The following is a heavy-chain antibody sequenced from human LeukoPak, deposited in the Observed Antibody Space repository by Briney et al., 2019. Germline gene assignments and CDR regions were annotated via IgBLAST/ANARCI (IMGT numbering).Heavy chain of an antibody. CDR2: ISGYNGNT. CDR3: ARDPGYSSSWNAFDI. V-gene: IGHV1-18*01. Sequence: ASVKVSCKAFGYTFTNFGVSWVRQVPGQGLEWMGWISGYNGNTNYGQKVRGRVTMTTDTSTATAYMELSSLRSEDTAVYYCARDPGYSSSWNAFDIWGQGTMVTVSS. D-gene: IGHD6-13*01. J-gene: IGHJ3*02. CDR1: GYTFTNFG.